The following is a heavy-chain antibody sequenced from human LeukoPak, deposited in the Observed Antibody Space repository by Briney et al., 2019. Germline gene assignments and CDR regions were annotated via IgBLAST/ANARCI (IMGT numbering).Heavy chain of an antibody. D-gene: IGHD6-13*01. Sequence: ASVKVSCKASGYTFTSYGIDWVRQAPGQGLEWMGWIGPYNGNTQYAHNLQGRVIMTTDTSTSTAYMELSSLRSEDTAVYYCARDSSDSSSWYSSKVLDYWGQGTLVTVSS. V-gene: IGHV1-18*01. CDR2: IGPYNGNT. CDR1: GYTFTSYG. J-gene: IGHJ4*02. CDR3: ARDSSDSSSWYSSKVLDY.